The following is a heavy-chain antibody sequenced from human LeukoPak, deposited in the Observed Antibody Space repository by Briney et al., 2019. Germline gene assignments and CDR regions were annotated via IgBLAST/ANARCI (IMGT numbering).Heavy chain of an antibody. V-gene: IGHV3-7*01. CDR1: GFTFSSYW. CDR2: IKQDGSEK. Sequence: QAGGSLRLSCAASGFTFSSYWMSWVRQAPGKGLEWVANIKQDGSEKYYVDSVKGRFTISRDNAKNSLYLQMNSLRAEDTAVYYCARVYDLWSGYPDYWGQGTLVTVSS. CDR3: ARVYDLWSGYPDY. J-gene: IGHJ4*02. D-gene: IGHD3-3*01.